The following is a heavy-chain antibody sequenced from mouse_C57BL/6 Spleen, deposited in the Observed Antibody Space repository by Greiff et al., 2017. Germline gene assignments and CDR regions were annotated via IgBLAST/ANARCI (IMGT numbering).Heavy chain of an antibody. CDR3: AREGSSGYVYYFDY. CDR2: IYPRSGNT. V-gene: IGHV1-81*01. Sequence: QVQLQQSGAELARPGASVKLSCKASGYTFTSYGISWVKQRTGQGLEWIGEIYPRSGNTYYNEKFKGKATLTADKSSSTAYMELRSLTSEDSAVYFCAREGSSGYVYYFDYWGQGTTLTVSS. CDR1: GYTFTSYG. D-gene: IGHD3-2*02. J-gene: IGHJ2*01.